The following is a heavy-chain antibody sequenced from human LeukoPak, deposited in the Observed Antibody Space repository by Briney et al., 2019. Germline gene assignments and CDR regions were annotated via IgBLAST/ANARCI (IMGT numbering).Heavy chain of an antibody. J-gene: IGHJ6*02. CDR3: ARGRPNLYCSSTSCYHYYYYGMDV. CDR2: INHSGST. Sequence: SETLSLTRAVYGGSFSGYYWSWIRQPPGKGLEWIGEINHSGSTNYNPSLKSRVTISVDTSKNQFSLKLSSVTAADTAVYYCARGRPNLYCSSTSCYHYYYYGMDVWGQGTTVTVSS. D-gene: IGHD2-2*01. V-gene: IGHV4-34*01. CDR1: GGSFSGYY.